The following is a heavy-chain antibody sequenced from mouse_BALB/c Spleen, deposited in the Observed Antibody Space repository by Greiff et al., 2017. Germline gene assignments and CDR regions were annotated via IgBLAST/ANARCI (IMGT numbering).Heavy chain of an antibody. D-gene: IGHD2-14*01. CDR3: ASYRSFAY. V-gene: IGHV3-6*02. J-gene: IGHJ3*01. CDR1: GYSITSGYY. CDR2: ISYDGSN. Sequence: EVKLLESGPGLVKPSQSLSLTCSVTGYSITSGYYWNWIRQFPGNKLEWMGYISYDGSNNYNPSLKNRISITRDTSKNQFFLKLNSVTTEDTATYYCASYRSFAYWGQGTLVTVSA.